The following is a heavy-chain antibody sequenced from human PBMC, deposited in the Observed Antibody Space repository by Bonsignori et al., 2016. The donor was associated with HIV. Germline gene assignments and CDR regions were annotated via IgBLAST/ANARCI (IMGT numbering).Heavy chain of an antibody. J-gene: IGHJ6*03. Sequence: VRQAPGKGLEWVSYISNSGSTIYFADSVKGRFAISRDNAQNSLYLQMNSLRAEDTAVYYCARGSYYYYYYLDVWGKGTTVTVSS. V-gene: IGHV3-48*03. CDR2: ISNSGSTI. CDR3: ARGSYYYYYYLDV.